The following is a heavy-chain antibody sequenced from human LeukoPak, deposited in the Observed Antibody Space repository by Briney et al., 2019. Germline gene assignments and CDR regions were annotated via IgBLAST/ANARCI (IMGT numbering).Heavy chain of an antibody. V-gene: IGHV3-23*01. D-gene: IGHD3-22*01. CDR1: GFTFRSYA. Sequence: GGSLRLSCAASGFTFRSYAMSWVRQAPGKGLEWVSAISGSGGSTYYADSVKGRFTISRDNSKNTLYLQMNSLRAKDTAVYYCAKDYYDSSGYLIDYWGQGTLVTVSS. CDR3: AKDYYDSSGYLIDY. CDR2: ISGSGGST. J-gene: IGHJ4*02.